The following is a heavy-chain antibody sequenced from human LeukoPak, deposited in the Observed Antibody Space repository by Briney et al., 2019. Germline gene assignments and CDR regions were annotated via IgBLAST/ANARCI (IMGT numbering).Heavy chain of an antibody. V-gene: IGHV1-69*13. J-gene: IGHJ6*03. CDR3: AREVVAAAGHYYYYYMDV. Sequence: SVKVSCKASGGTFSSYAISWVRQAPGQGLEWMGGIIPIRGTSNYAQKFQGRVTIIADESTSTAYMELSSLRSEDTAVYYCAREVVAAAGHYYYYYMDVWGKGTTVTISS. CDR1: GGTFSSYA. CDR2: IIPIRGTS. D-gene: IGHD6-13*01.